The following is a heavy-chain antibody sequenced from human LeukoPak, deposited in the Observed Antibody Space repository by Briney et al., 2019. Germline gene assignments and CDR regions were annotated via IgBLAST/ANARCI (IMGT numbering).Heavy chain of an antibody. CDR1: GGSFSGYY. D-gene: IGHD3-10*01. V-gene: IGHV4-34*01. J-gene: IGHJ5*02. CDR2: INHSGST. Sequence: SETLSLTCAVYGGSFSGYYWSWIRQPPGKGLEWIGEINHSGSTNYNPSLKSRVTISVGTSKNQFSLKLSSVTAADTAVYYCASRPLWFGESPGRWFDPWGQGTLSPSPQ. CDR3: ASRPLWFGESPGRWFDP.